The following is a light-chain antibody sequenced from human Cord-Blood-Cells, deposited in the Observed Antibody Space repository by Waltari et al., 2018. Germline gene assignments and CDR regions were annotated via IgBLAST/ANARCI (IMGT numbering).Light chain of an antibody. Sequence: QSALTQPASVSGSPGQSIPLSCTGTISDAGGYNNVSWYQQHPGKAPKLMIYDVSNRPSGVSNRFSGSKSGNTASLTISGLQAEDEADYYCSSYTSSSTYVFGTGTKVTVL. CDR1: ISDAGGYNN. J-gene: IGLJ1*01. CDR2: DVS. CDR3: SSYTSSSTYV. V-gene: IGLV2-14*01.